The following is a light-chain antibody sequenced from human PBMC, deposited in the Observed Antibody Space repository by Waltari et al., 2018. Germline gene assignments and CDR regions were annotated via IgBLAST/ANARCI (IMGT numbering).Light chain of an antibody. J-gene: IGKJ1*01. V-gene: IGKV3-20*01. CDR3: QQHDTLPVT. Sequence: VWTQSPRTAASAPVERVTLSSRPSQSVGSSSLAWYQQKPGEAPRPVIYRASSRDTGIPDRFSGSGSGTDFSLTISSLQPEDFAVYYCQQHDTLPVTFGQGTKVEIK. CDR1: QSVGSSS. CDR2: RAS.